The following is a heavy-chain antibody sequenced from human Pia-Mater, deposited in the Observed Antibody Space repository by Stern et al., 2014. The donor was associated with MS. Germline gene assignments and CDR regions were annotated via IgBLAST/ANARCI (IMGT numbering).Heavy chain of an antibody. CDR3: VRYRRGSDYYFDY. CDR2: IGQDGSLT. J-gene: IGHJ4*02. D-gene: IGHD2-21*01. Sequence: VQLVESGGGLVQPVGSLRLSCAASGFTFSSYFMGWVRQAPGKGLEWVANIGQDGSLTYYVDSVEGRFTISRDNAKNSLFLQMNSPRSEDTSIYYCVRYRRGSDYYFDYWGQGTLVTVSS. CDR1: GFTFSSYF. V-gene: IGHV3-7*01.